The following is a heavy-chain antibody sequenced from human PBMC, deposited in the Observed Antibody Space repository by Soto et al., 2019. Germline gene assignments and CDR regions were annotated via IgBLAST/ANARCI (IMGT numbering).Heavy chain of an antibody. Sequence: SPTSGVPGGSPRGATYFWFLVRQPPGKGLEWVGYIFPSGTTYYNPSLKSRVTISIDVSKNQFSLSLRSLTAADTAVYYCARSREFDYWSQGTLVTVSS. CDR2: IFPSGTT. J-gene: IGHJ4*02. CDR3: ARSREFDY. V-gene: IGHV4-30-2*01. CDR1: GGSPRGATYF.